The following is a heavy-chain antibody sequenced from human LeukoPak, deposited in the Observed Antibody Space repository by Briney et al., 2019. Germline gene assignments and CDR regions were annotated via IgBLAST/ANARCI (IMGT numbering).Heavy chain of an antibody. CDR2: INAGNGHT. J-gene: IGHJ4*02. CDR3: ARGIWSARTVDYYLDS. D-gene: IGHD2-21*01. Sequence: ASVKVSCKAAGYTFSNYAIHWVRQAPGQRFVWIGCINAGNGHTEYSQNFQGRVTITRDSSASTVYMELSSLTSEDTAVYYCARGIWSARTVDYYLDSWGQGTLVTVSS. V-gene: IGHV1-3*01. CDR1: GYTFSNYA.